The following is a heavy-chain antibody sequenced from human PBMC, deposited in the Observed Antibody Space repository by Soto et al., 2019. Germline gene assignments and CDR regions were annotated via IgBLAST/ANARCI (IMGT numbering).Heavy chain of an antibody. D-gene: IGHD2-15*01. J-gene: IGHJ6*02. Sequence: SVKVSCKASGGTFSSYTISWVRQAPGQGLEWMGRIIPILGIANYAQKFQGRVTITADKSTSTAYMELSSLRSEDTAVYYCATQGYCSGGSCYSTYYYYYYGMDVWGQGTTVTVSS. CDR2: IIPILGIA. V-gene: IGHV1-69*02. CDR1: GGTFSSYT. CDR3: ATQGYCSGGSCYSTYYYYYYGMDV.